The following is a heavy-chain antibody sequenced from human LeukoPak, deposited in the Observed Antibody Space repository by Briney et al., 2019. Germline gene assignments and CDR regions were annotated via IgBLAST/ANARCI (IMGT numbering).Heavy chain of an antibody. CDR1: GFTFSSYA. Sequence: PGRSLRLSCAASGFTFSSYAMHWVRQAPGKGLEWVAVISYDGSNKYYADSVKGRFTISRDNSKNTLYLQMNSLRAEDTAVYYCARPSMTTVTTYFDYWGQGTLVTVSS. CDR3: ARPSMTTVTTYFDY. V-gene: IGHV3-30-3*01. D-gene: IGHD4-11*01. CDR2: ISYDGSNK. J-gene: IGHJ4*02.